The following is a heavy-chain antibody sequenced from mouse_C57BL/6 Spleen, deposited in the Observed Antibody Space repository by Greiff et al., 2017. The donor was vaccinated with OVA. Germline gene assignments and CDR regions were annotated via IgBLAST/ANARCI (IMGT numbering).Heavy chain of an antibody. CDR1: GYTFTDYE. CDR2: IDPETGGT. D-gene: IGHD2-3*01. CDR3: TRSGDGYYPWFAY. V-gene: IGHV1-15*01. J-gene: IGHJ3*01. Sequence: VKLMESGAELVRPGASVTLSCKASGYTFTDYEMHWVKQTPVHGLEWIGAIDPETGGTAYNQKFKGKAILTAEKSSSTAYMELRSLTSEDSAVYYCTRSGDGYYPWFAYWGQGTLVTVSA.